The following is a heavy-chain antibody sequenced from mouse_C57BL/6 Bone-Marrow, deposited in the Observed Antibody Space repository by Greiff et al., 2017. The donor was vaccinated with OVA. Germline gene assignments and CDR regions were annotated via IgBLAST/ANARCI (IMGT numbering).Heavy chain of an antibody. Sequence: EVHLVESGGGLVKPGGSLKLSCAASGFTFSDYGMHWVRQAPEKGLEWVAYISSGSSTIYYADTVKGRFTISRDNAKNTLFLQMTSLRSEDTAMYYCARRDGYYWTWFAYWGQGTLVTVSA. CDR3: ARRDGYYWTWFAY. CDR2: ISSGSSTI. D-gene: IGHD2-3*01. V-gene: IGHV5-17*01. CDR1: GFTFSDYG. J-gene: IGHJ3*01.